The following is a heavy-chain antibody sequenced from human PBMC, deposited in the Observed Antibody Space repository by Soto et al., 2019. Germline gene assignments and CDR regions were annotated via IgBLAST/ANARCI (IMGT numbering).Heavy chain of an antibody. CDR1: GFTFSSYS. CDR2: ISSSSRTL. V-gene: IGHV3-48*01. Sequence: EVQLVESGGGLVQPGGSLRLSCAASGFTFSSYSMNWVRQAPGKGLEWVSYISSSSRTLYYADSVKGRFTISRDNAKNSLYLQMNSLRAEDTAVYYCASGSSGSYYKRNYYYMDVWGKGTAVTVCS. J-gene: IGHJ6*03. CDR3: ASGSSGSYYKRNYYYMDV. D-gene: IGHD3-10*01.